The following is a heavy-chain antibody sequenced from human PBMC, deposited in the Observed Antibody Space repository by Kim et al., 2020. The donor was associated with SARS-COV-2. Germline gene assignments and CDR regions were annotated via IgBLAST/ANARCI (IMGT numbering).Heavy chain of an antibody. Sequence: GGSLRLSCAASGFTFRSYWMHWVRQAPGKGLVWVSHVDSDGGTTIYADSVKGRFTISRDNAQNTLYLQMNSLRAEDTAVYYCARDPLMYGATFAYGGQGTLVTVSS. D-gene: IGHD2-15*01. V-gene: IGHV3-74*01. CDR1: GFTFRSYW. J-gene: IGHJ4*02. CDR3: ARDPLMYGATFAY. CDR2: VDSDGGTT.